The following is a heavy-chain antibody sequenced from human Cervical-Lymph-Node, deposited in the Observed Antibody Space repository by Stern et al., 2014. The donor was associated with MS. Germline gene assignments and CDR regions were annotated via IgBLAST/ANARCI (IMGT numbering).Heavy chain of an antibody. J-gene: IGHJ4*02. V-gene: IGHV4-61*02. D-gene: IGHD5-18*01. Sequence: VQLVESGPGLVKPSETLSLTCTVSGGSISSGSDYWSWIRQPAGKGLEWIGRIHASGSAFYTPSLKSQVPISTDTSMNQFSLELNSATAADTAIYYCASGYRIFDYWGQGILVTVSS. CDR3: ASGYRIFDY. CDR2: IHASGSA. CDR1: GGSISSGSDY.